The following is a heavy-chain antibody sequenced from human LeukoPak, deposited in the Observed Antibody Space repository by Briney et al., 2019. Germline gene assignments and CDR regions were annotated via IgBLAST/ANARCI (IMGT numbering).Heavy chain of an antibody. CDR3: ASQIGAAGYY. Sequence: PGGSLRLSCAASGFTFSSYSMNWVRQAPGKGLEWVSYISSSGSTIYYADSVKGRFTISRDNAKNSLYLQMNSLRAEDTAVYYCASQIGAAGYYWGQGTLVTVSS. D-gene: IGHD6-13*01. V-gene: IGHV3-48*04. CDR1: GFTFSSYS. CDR2: ISSSGSTI. J-gene: IGHJ4*02.